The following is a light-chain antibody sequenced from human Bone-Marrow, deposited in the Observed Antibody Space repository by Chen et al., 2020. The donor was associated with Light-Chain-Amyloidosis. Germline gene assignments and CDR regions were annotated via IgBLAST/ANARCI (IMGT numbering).Light chain of an antibody. CDR3: QSADSSGTGEGI. CDR2: RDT. J-gene: IGLJ2*01. V-gene: IGLV3-25*03. Sequence: SYELTQPPSVSVSPGQTARITCSGDDLPTKYAYWYQQKPGQAPVLVIQRDTERPSGISERFSGSSSGTTATVTISGVQAEDEADYHCQSADSSGTGEGIFGGGTKLTVL. CDR1: DLPTKY.